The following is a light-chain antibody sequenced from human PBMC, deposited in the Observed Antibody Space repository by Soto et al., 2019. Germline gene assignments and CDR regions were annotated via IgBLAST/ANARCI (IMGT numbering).Light chain of an antibody. CDR3: SSYTNSSTLV. CDR1: SSDVGGYNY. Sequence: QSALTQPASVSGSPGQSITISCTGTSSDVGGYNYVSWYQQHPGKAPKLMIYEVNNRPSGVSNRFSGSKSGNTASLTISGLQAEDEADYYCSSYTNSSTLVFGGGTKLTVL. V-gene: IGLV2-14*01. J-gene: IGLJ3*02. CDR2: EVN.